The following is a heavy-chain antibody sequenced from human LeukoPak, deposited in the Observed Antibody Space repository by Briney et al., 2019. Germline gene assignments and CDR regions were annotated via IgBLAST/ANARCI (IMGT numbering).Heavy chain of an antibody. CDR3: ATYYYDSSAYGAFDI. CDR1: RGSFSSYA. CDR2: IIPIFGTA. J-gene: IGHJ3*02. D-gene: IGHD3-22*01. V-gene: IGHV1-69*13. Sequence: ASVKVSCKASRGSFSSYAISWVRQAPGQGLEWMEGIIPIFGTANYAQKFQGRVTITADESTSTAYMELSSLRSEDTAVYYCATYYYDSSAYGAFDIWGQGTMVTVSS.